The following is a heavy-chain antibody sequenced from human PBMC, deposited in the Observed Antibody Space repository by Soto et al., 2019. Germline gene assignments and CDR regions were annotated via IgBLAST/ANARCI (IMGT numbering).Heavy chain of an antibody. CDR1: GFSLSTSGVG. J-gene: IGHJ4*01. D-gene: IGHD2-2*01. Sequence: SGPTLVNPTQTLTLTCTFSGFSLSTSGVGVAWISQPPGNPLEWPALIYWNDIKRYSPSLKSRLTITKDTSKNQVVLTMTSKEPVDTATYYCAHTRVPDTLDYWGQGTLVTVSS. V-gene: IGHV2-5*01. CDR2: IYWNDIK. CDR3: AHTRVPDTLDY.